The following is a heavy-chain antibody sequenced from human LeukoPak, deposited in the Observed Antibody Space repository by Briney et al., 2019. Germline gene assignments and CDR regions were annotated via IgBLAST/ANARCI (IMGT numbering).Heavy chain of an antibody. CDR3: AKSFRSTSLDY. D-gene: IGHD2-2*01. Sequence: PGGSLRLSCAASGFTFRSYGMTWVRQAPGKGLEWVSAISGSGGSTYYADSVKGRFTISRDNSRNTLYLQMNSLRAGDTAVYYCAKSFRSTSLDYWGQGTLVTVSS. CDR2: ISGSGGST. V-gene: IGHV3-23*01. J-gene: IGHJ4*02. CDR1: GFTFRSYG.